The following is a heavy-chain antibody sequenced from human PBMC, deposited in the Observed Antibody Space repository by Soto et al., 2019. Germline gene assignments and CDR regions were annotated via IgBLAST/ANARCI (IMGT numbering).Heavy chain of an antibody. J-gene: IGHJ6*02. Sequence: ASVKVSCKASGYTFTSYYMHWVRQAPGQGLEWMGIINPSGGSTSYAQKFQGRVTMTRDTSTSTVYMELSSLRSEDTAVYYCARDIGGYYYGMDVWGQGTTVTVS. CDR1: GYTFTSYY. CDR2: INPSGGST. V-gene: IGHV1-46*03. D-gene: IGHD3-16*01. CDR3: ARDIGGYYYGMDV.